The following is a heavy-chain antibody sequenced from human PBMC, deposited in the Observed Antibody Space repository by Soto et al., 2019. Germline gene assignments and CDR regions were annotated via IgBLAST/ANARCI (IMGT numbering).Heavy chain of an antibody. J-gene: IGHJ6*02. Sequence: PSETLSLTCTVSGGSISSGDYYWSWIRQPPGKGLEWIGYIYYSGSTYYNPSLKSRVTISVDTSKNQFSLKLSSVTAADTAVYYCARALGSSDILTGYKVPWPYYGMDVWGQGTTVTVSS. CDR3: ARALGSSDILTGYKVPWPYYGMDV. CDR2: IYYSGST. CDR1: GGSISSGDYY. D-gene: IGHD3-9*01. V-gene: IGHV4-30-4*01.